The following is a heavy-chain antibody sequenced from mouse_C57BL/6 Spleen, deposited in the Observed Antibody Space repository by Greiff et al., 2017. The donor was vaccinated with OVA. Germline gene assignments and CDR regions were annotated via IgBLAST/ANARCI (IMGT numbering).Heavy chain of an antibody. CDR3: ARGKVTITTVVATGIDY. J-gene: IGHJ2*01. V-gene: IGHV1-76*01. CDR1: GYTFTDYY. Sequence: QVQLQQSGAELVRPGASVKLSCKASGYTFTDYYINWVKQRPGQGLEWIARIYPGSGNTYYNEKFKGKATLTAEKSSSTAYMQLSSLTSEDSAVYFCARGKVTITTVVATGIDYWGQGTTLTVSS. D-gene: IGHD1-1*01. CDR2: IYPGSGNT.